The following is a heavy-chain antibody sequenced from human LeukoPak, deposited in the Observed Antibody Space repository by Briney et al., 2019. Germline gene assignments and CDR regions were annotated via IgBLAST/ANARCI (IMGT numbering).Heavy chain of an antibody. CDR2: ISAYNGNT. Sequence: ASVKVSCKASGYTFTSYGISWVRQAPGQGLEWMGWISAYNGNTNYAQKLQGRVTMTTDTSTSTDYMGLSSLRSEDTAIYYCARDNSVGDNAWWFDPWGQGTLVTVSS. CDR3: ARDNSVGDNAWWFDP. D-gene: IGHD1-26*01. J-gene: IGHJ5*02. CDR1: GYTFTSYG. V-gene: IGHV1-18*01.